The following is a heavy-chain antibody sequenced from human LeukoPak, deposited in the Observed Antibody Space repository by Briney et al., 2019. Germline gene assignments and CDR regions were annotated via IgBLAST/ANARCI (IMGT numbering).Heavy chain of an antibody. Sequence: PSETLSLTCAVYGGSFSGYYWSWIRQPPGKGLEWIGYIYYSGGTNYNPSLKSRVTISVDTSKNQFSLKLSSVTAADTAVYYCARENNDYGGKKAFDYWGQGTLVTVSS. D-gene: IGHD4-23*01. V-gene: IGHV4-59*12. J-gene: IGHJ4*02. CDR1: GGSFSGYY. CDR2: IYYSGGT. CDR3: ARENNDYGGKKAFDY.